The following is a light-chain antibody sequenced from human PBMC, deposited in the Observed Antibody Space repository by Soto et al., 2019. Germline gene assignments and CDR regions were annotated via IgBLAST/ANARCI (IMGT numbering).Light chain of an antibody. CDR3: QQYNNYPYT. V-gene: IGKV1-33*01. Sequence: IQMTQSPSSLASSLVDRVTITCQASQDINNYLNWYQQRPGKAPNLLIYGGSNLEAGVPSRFSGSGSGTKFTFTISSLQAEDIATYYCQQYNNYPYTFGQGTKVDIK. CDR1: QDINNY. CDR2: GGS. J-gene: IGKJ2*01.